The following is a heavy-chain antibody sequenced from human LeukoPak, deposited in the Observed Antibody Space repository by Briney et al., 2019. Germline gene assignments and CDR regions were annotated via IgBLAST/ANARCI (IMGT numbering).Heavy chain of an antibody. D-gene: IGHD3-10*01. CDR3: AKSHSEAQRGYFDY. V-gene: IGHV3-23*01. CDR2: ISDSGGST. Sequence: RGSLRLFCAASRFTFSSSAMSWVRQAPGKGLEWVSTISDSGGSTYYADSVKGRFTISRDNSKSTLYLQVNSLRAEDTAVYYCAKSHSEAQRGYFDYWGQGTLVTVSS. CDR1: RFTFSSSA. J-gene: IGHJ4*02.